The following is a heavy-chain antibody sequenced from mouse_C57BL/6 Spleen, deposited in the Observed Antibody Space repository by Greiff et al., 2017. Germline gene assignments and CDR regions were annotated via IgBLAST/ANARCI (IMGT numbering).Heavy chain of an antibody. Sequence: QVQLQQSGAELVKPGASVKISCKASGYAFSSYWMNWVQQRPGKGLEWLGQIYPGDGETNYNGMCKGEATLTAAKSPSTAYMQRSSLTSEDAAVYFCAREAYRGQGTLVTVSA. CDR1: GYAFSSYW. CDR3: AREAY. J-gene: IGHJ3*01. V-gene: IGHV1-80*01. CDR2: IYPGDGET.